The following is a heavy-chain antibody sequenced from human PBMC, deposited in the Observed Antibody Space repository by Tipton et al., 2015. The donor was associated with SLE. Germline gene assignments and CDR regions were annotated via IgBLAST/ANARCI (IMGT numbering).Heavy chain of an antibody. J-gene: IGHJ4*02. V-gene: IGHV3-33*01. Sequence: SLRLSCAASGFTFSTSAMHWVRQAPGKGLEWVAVIWYDGSNKFYADSVKGRFTISRDNSKNTASLQMNSLRVEDTAVYFCARGQGGEFLDYWGQGTLVTVSS. D-gene: IGHD3-16*01. CDR1: GFTFSTSA. CDR2: IWYDGSNK. CDR3: ARGQGGEFLDY.